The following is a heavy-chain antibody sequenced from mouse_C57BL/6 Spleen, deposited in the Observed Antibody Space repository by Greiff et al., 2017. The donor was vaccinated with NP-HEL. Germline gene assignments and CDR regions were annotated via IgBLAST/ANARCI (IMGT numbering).Heavy chain of an antibody. CDR1: GYTFTGYW. V-gene: IGHV1-9*01. J-gene: IGHJ4*01. Sequence: QVQLQQSGAELMKPGASVKLSCKATGYTFTGYWIEWVKQRPGHGLEWIGEILPGSGSTNYNEKFKGKATFTADPSSNTAYMQLSSLTTEDSAIYYCARRRLYDGYFRYAMDYWGQGTSVTVSS. CDR3: ARRRLYDGYFRYAMDY. D-gene: IGHD2-3*01. CDR2: ILPGSGST.